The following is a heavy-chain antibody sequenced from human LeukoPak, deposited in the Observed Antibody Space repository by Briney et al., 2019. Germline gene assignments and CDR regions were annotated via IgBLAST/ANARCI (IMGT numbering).Heavy chain of an antibody. CDR3: ARFSDRAGGNCDY. CDR2: MNPNSGNT. CDR1: GYTFTSYD. Sequence: ASVKVSCKASGYTFTSYDINWVRQATGQGLEWMGWMNPNSGNTGYAQKFQGRVTMTRNTSISTAYMELSSLRSEDTAVYYCARFSDRAGGNCDYWGQGTLVTVSS. V-gene: IGHV1-8*01. D-gene: IGHD4-23*01. J-gene: IGHJ4*02.